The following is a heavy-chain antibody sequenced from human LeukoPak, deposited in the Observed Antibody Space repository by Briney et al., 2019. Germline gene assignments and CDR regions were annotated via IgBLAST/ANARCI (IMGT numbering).Heavy chain of an antibody. CDR2: INGGNDNT. CDR1: GYTFTSYA. CDR3: ARHSGSGWQALGY. J-gene: IGHJ4*02. V-gene: IGHV1-3*01. Sequence: GASVKVSCKASGYTFTSYAMHWMRQAPGQRPEWMGWINGGNDNTKYSQKFQGRLTITRDTSASTAYMELSSLRSEDTAVYYCARHSGSGWQALGYWGQGTLVTVSP. D-gene: IGHD6-19*01.